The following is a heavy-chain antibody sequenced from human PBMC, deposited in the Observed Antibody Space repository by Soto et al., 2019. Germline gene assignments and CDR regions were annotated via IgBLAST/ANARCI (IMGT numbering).Heavy chain of an antibody. Sequence: QVHLVESGGGVVQPGTSLRLSCVGSGFTFRSYVIHWVRQAPGKGLEWVALTSYDGSNKDYGDSVKGRFTISRDNSRNTVDLQTDSLRREDTALYYCARWGTTGGLDVWGQGTLVSVSS. J-gene: IGHJ1*01. V-gene: IGHV3-33*05. CDR1: GFTFRSYV. CDR2: TSYDGSNK. D-gene: IGHD3-16*01. CDR3: ARWGTTGGLDV.